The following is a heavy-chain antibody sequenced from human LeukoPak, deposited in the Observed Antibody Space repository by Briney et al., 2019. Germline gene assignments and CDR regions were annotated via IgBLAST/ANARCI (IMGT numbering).Heavy chain of an antibody. CDR3: AKVGLAPFDY. CDR2: IRYDGSNK. Sequence: PGGSLRLSCADSGFTFSSYGMHWVRQAPGKGLEWVAFIRYDGSNKYYADSVKGRFTISRDNSKNTLYLQMNSLRAEDTAVYYCAKVGLAPFDYWGQGTLVTVSS. J-gene: IGHJ4*02. CDR1: GFTFSSYG. V-gene: IGHV3-30*02.